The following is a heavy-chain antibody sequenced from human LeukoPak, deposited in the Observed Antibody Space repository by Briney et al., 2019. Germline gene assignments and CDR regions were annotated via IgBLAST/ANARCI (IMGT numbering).Heavy chain of an antibody. Sequence: GGSLRLSCAASGITFSSYGMRWVRQAPGKGLEWVAVISYDGSNKIYADSVKGRFTLARDNSKNTLYLQMNGLRTEDTAVYYCARGQREVLLQLFDFWGQGTLVTVTS. CDR2: ISYDGSNK. J-gene: IGHJ4*02. CDR1: GITFSSYG. CDR3: ARGQREVLLQLFDF. D-gene: IGHD2/OR15-2a*01. V-gene: IGHV3-30*03.